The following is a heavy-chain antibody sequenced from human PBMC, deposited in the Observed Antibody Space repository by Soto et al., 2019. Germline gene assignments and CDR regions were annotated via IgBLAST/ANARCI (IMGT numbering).Heavy chain of an antibody. CDR1: GFTFSSYG. V-gene: IGHV3-33*01. CDR3: ARAGGVLVPAAIGGDY. J-gene: IGHJ4*02. Sequence: QVQLVESGGGVVQPGRSLRLSCAASGFTFSSYGMHWVRQAPGKGLEWVAVIWYDGSNKYYADSVKGRFTISRDNSKNTLYLQMNSLRAEDTAVYYCARAGGVLVPAAIGGDYWGQGTLVTVSS. CDR2: IWYDGSNK. D-gene: IGHD2-2*01.